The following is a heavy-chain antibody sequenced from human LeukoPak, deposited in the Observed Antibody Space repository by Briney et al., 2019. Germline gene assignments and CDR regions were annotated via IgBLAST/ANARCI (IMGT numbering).Heavy chain of an antibody. CDR2: ITDSGVST. V-gene: IGHV3-23*01. D-gene: IGHD1-26*01. J-gene: IGHJ4*02. CDR1: GFTFDSYV. CDR3: AKGLRGNYDY. Sequence: AGGSLRLSCAASGFTFDSYVMAWVRQAPEKGLEWVSSITDSGVSTYYADSVKGRFTISRDNSKNTLFLQMNSLRAEDTAVYYCAKGLRGNYDYWGQGTLVIVSS.